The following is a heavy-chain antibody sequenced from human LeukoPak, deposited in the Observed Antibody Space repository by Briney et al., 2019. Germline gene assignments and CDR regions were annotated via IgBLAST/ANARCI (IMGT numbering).Heavy chain of an antibody. CDR2: ISGSGGST. D-gene: IGHD3-22*01. J-gene: IGHJ4*02. CDR3: ARDKYSSGSFFDY. CDR1: GFSFSTYA. V-gene: IGHV3-23*01. Sequence: GGSLRLSCAASGFSFSTYAMSWVRQPPGKGLEWVSAISGSGGSTFYADSVKGRFTISRDNSKNTLYLQMNSLRAEDTAVYYCARDKYSSGSFFDYWGQGTLATVSS.